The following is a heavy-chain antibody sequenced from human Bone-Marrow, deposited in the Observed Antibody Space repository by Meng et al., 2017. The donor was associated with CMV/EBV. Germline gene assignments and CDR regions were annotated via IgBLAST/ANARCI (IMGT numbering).Heavy chain of an antibody. D-gene: IGHD1-26*01. CDR1: GFTFSSYA. V-gene: IGHV3-30*04. CDR3: ARRATLGPHIVGATKAPFGY. Sequence: GGSLRLSCAASGFTFSSYAMHWVRQAPGKGLEWVAVISYDGSNKYYADSVKGRFTISRDNSKNTLYLQMNSLRAEDTAVYYCARRATLGPHIVGATKAPFGYWGQGTLVTVSS. CDR2: ISYDGSNK. J-gene: IGHJ4*02.